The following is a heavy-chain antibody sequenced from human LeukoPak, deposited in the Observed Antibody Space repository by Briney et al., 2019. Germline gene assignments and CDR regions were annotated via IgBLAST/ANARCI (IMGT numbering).Heavy chain of an antibody. V-gene: IGHV1-2*02. D-gene: IGHD2-2*02. Sequence: ASVKVSCKASGYTFTGYYMHSVRQAPGQGLEWMGWINPNSGGTNYAQKFQGRVTMTRDTSISTAYMELSRLRSDDTAVYYCARLPGGLGYCSSTSCYTDDYWGQGTLVTVSS. J-gene: IGHJ4*02. CDR1: GYTFTGYY. CDR3: ARLPGGLGYCSSTSCYTDDY. CDR2: INPNSGGT.